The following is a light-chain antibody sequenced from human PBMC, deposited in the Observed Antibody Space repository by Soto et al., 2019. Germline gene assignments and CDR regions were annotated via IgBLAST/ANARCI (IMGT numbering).Light chain of an antibody. CDR1: QSVTIY. J-gene: IGKJ1*01. Sequence: QFTQSPSTLSVSVGDRVTITCRASQSVTIYLAWYQQRPGKAPKLLVHRASILESGVPSRFSGSGSGTEFTLTISSLQPEDFATYYCQQSYSTLTWTFGQGTNVDIK. CDR3: QQSYSTLTWT. CDR2: RAS. V-gene: IGKV1-5*03.